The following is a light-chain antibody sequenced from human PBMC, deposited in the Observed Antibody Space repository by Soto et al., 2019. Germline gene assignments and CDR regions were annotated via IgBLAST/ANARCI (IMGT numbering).Light chain of an antibody. CDR1: QSISIW. Sequence: DIQMTQSPSALSASIGDRVTITCRASQSISIWLVWYQQKPGKAPKLLIYAASSLESGVPSRFSGSGSGTEFTLTISSLQPDDFATYYCHHYNTYSTFGQGTRVDVK. V-gene: IGKV1-5*03. CDR3: HHYNTYST. CDR2: AAS. J-gene: IGKJ1*01.